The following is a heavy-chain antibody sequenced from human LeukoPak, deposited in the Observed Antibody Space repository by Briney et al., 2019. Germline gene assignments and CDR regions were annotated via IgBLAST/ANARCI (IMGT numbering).Heavy chain of an antibody. CDR3: ARLGAVAGGSTGGFDL. D-gene: IGHD6-19*01. Sequence: GESLKISCKASGYSFTTHWIGWVRQMPGKGLEWMGIIYPGDSDTRYSPSFQGQVTISADESISTAYLQWSSLKASDTAIYYCARLGAVAGGSTGGFDLWGRGTLVTVSS. V-gene: IGHV5-51*01. J-gene: IGHJ2*01. CDR2: IYPGDSDT. CDR1: GYSFTTHW.